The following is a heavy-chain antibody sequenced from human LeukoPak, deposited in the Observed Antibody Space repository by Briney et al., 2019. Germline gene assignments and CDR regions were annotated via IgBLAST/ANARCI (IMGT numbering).Heavy chain of an antibody. CDR2: IYYSGST. CDR3: ARGVDWNDGDDWFDP. CDR1: GGSISSSSYY. D-gene: IGHD1-1*01. Sequence: SETLSLTCTVSGGSISSSSYYWGWIRQPPGKGLEWIGSIYYSGSTYYNPSHKSRVTISVDTSKNQFSLKLSSVTAADTAVYYCARGVDWNDGDDWFDPWGQGTLVTVSS. J-gene: IGHJ5*02. V-gene: IGHV4-39*07.